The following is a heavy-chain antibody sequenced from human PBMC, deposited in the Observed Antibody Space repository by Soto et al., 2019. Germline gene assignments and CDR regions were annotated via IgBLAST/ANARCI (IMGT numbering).Heavy chain of an antibody. V-gene: IGHV1-3*01. J-gene: IGHJ6*02. Sequence: ASVKVSCKASGYTFTSYAMHWVRQAPGQRLEWMGWINAGNGNTKYSQKFQGRVTITRDTSASTAYMELSSLRSEDTAVYYCARFPLIAVGPLVSYYGMDFWGQGTSVTVSS. CDR3: ARFPLIAVGPLVSYYGMDF. D-gene: IGHD6-19*01. CDR1: GYTFTSYA. CDR2: INAGNGNT.